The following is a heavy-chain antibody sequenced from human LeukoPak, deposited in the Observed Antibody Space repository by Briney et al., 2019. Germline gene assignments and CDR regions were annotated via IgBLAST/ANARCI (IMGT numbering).Heavy chain of an antibody. CDR3: ARRFYDNLTGHTWYDY. V-gene: IGHV1-8*01. Sequence: ASVEVSCKASGYTFTSYDINWMRQAPGQGLEWVGWMNPNSGNTGYAQTFQGKLTMTRNTSIKTAYMELSSLRSEDTAVYYCARRFYDNLTGHTWYDYWGQGTLVTVSS. D-gene: IGHD3-9*01. J-gene: IGHJ4*02. CDR2: MNPNSGNT. CDR1: GYTFTSYD.